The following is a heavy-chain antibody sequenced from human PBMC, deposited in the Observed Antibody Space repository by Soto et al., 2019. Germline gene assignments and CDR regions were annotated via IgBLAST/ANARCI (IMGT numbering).Heavy chain of an antibody. Sequence: SETLSLTCLVSGGSISSYYWSWIRQPPGKGLEWIGYIYYSGSTNYNPSLKSRVTISVDTSKNQFSLKLSSVTAADTAVYYCAGGPYCSSTSCYFSTLSGWFDPWGQGTVVT. V-gene: IGHV4-59*01. CDR3: AGGPYCSSTSCYFSTLSGWFDP. CDR1: GGSISSYY. J-gene: IGHJ5*02. D-gene: IGHD2-2*01. CDR2: IYYSGST.